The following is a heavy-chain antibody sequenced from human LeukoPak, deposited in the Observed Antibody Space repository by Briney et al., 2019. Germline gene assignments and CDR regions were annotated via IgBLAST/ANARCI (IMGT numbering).Heavy chain of an antibody. CDR2: ISSSSSTI. CDR1: GFTFSSYS. V-gene: IGHV3-48*01. J-gene: IGHJ6*03. CDR3: ARVPRYQLCYYYCYYMDV. Sequence: GGSLRLSCAASGFTFSSYSMNWVRQAPGKGLEWVSYISSSSSTIYYADSVKGRFTISRDNAKNSLYLQMNSLRAEDTAVYYCARVPRYQLCYYYCYYMDVWGKGTTVTVSS. D-gene: IGHD2-2*01.